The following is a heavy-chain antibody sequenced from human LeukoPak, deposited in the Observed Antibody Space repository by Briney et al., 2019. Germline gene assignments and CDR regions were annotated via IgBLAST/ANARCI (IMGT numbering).Heavy chain of an antibody. CDR2: IYHSGST. CDR3: ARRIFGVVANYFDY. CDR1: GYSISSGYY. V-gene: IGHV4-38-2*01. D-gene: IGHD3-3*01. J-gene: IGHJ4*02. Sequence: SSETLSLTCAVSGYSISSGYYWGWIRQPPGKGLEWIGSIYHSGSTYYNPSLKSRVTMSVDTSKNQFSLKLSSVTAADTAVYYCARRIFGVVANYFDYWGQGTLVTVSS.